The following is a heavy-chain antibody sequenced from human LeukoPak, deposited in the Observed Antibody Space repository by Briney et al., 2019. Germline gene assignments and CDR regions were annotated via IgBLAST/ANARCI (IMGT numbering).Heavy chain of an antibody. Sequence: GASLRLSCAASGFTFSNYAMSWVRQAPGKGLEWVSAILGSGGSTYYADSVKGRFTISRDNFKNTLYLQMNSLRVEDTAVYYCAKRRGFYNGMDVWGTGTTVTVSS. CDR2: ILGSGGST. CDR3: AKRRGFYNGMDV. CDR1: GFTFSNYA. V-gene: IGHV3-23*01. J-gene: IGHJ6*04.